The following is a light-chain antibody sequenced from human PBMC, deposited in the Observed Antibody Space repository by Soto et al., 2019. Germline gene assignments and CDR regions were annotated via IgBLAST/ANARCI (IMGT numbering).Light chain of an antibody. J-gene: IGKJ1*01. V-gene: IGKV3-20*01. Sequence: EIVLTQSPGTLSLSPGERATLSCRASQNLGTLYLAWFQQKSGQAPRLLIYSASRRATGIPDRFTGSGSGTDFTLTINRVEPEDFAVYFCQQYAGSPRTFGQGTKVGIK. CDR3: QQYAGSPRT. CDR2: SAS. CDR1: QNLGTLY.